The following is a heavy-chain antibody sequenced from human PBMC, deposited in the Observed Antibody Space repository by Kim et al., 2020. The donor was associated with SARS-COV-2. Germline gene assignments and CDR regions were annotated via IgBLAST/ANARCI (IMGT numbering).Heavy chain of an antibody. J-gene: IGHJ4*02. V-gene: IGHV4-39*01. CDR3: ARLYSGYEGYFDY. Sequence: YNPSLKSRVTISVDTSKNQFSLKLSAVTAADTAVYYCARLYSGYEGYFDYWGQGTLVTVSS. D-gene: IGHD5-12*01.